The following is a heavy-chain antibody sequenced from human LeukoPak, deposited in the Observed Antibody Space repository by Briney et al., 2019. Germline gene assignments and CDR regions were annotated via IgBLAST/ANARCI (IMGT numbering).Heavy chain of an antibody. D-gene: IGHD3-22*01. V-gene: IGHV4-59*01. J-gene: IGHJ4*02. CDR1: GGSISSYY. Sequence: SETLSLTCTVSGGSISSYYWSWIRQPPGKGLEWIGYIYYSGSTNYSPSLKSRATISVDTSKNQFSLKLSSVTAADTAVYYCAREGGLNYDSSGYYYVGSSGPFDYWGQGTLVTVSS. CDR3: AREGGLNYDSSGYYYVGSSGPFDY. CDR2: IYYSGST.